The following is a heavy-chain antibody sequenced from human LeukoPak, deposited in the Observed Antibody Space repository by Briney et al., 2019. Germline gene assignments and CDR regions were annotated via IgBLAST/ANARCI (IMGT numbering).Heavy chain of an antibody. V-gene: IGHV5-51*01. J-gene: IGHJ3*02. CDR2: IYPGDSGT. CDR1: GYNFTIYW. D-gene: IGHD4-17*01. Sequence: GESLKISCKGSGYNFTIYWIGWVRQMPGKGLEWMGIIYPGDSGTRYSPSFQGQVTISADKSISTAYLQWSSLKASDTAMYYCARHRYGDYAAFDIWGQGTMVTVSS. CDR3: ARHRYGDYAAFDI.